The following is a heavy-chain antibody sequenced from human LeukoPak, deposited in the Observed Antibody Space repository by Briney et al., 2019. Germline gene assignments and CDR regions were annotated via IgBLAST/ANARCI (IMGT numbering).Heavy chain of an antibody. J-gene: IGHJ6*02. Sequence: GGSLRLSCAASGFTFSSYGMHWVRQAPGKGLEWVAVIWYDGSNKYYADSVKGRFTISRDNSKNTLYLQMNSLRAEDTAVYYCAREDESIYYGMDVWGQGSTVTVSS. V-gene: IGHV3-33*01. D-gene: IGHD3-3*01. CDR2: IWYDGSNK. CDR3: AREDESIYYGMDV. CDR1: GFTFSSYG.